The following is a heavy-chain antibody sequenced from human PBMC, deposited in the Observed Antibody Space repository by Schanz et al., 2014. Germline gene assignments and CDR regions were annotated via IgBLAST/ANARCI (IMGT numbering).Heavy chain of an antibody. V-gene: IGHV3-23*01. Sequence: EVQLLESGGGLVQPGGSLRLSCLASGFAFSSYGMNWLRQAPGKGLEWVSSISGDHRNTFYADSVKGRFTISRDNSKNTLYLQMNSLRAEDTAVYYCVRDILHRVYDSGSPWGQGTLVTVSS. CDR2: ISGDHRNT. CDR3: VRDILHRVYDSGSP. CDR1: GFAFSSYG. J-gene: IGHJ5*02. D-gene: IGHD3-10*01.